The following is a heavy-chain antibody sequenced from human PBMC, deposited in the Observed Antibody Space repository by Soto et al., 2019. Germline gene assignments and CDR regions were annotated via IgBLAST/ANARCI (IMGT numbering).Heavy chain of an antibody. D-gene: IGHD3-10*01. V-gene: IGHV3-33*01. CDR3: ARDTWFGDLLDFDY. CDR1: GGTSNRRG. J-gene: IGHJ4*02. CDR2: IWFDGSNK. Sequence: GLPQRLSCGASGGTSNRRGVRRVSQAPGKGLEWVAVIWFDGSNKYYADSVKGRFTISRDDSKSTLYLQMNSLRAEDTAVYFCARDTWFGDLLDFDYWGQGTPVTVSS.